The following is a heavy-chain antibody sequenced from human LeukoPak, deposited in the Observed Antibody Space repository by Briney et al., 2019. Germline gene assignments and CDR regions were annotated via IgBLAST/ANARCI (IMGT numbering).Heavy chain of an antibody. CDR3: ASGRGFGPVDGMDV. J-gene: IGHJ6*04. CDR1: GFTFSDYY. Sequence: GGSLRLSCAASGFTFSDYYMSWIRQAPGKGLEWVSYISSSSSYTNYADSVKGRFTISRDNAKNSLYLQMNSLRAEDTAVYYYASGRGFGPVDGMDVWGKGTTVTVSS. V-gene: IGHV3-11*06. CDR2: ISSSSSYT. D-gene: IGHD3-10*01.